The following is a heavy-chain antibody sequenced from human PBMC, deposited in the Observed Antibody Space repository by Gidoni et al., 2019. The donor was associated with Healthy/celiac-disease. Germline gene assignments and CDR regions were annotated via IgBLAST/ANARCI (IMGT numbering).Heavy chain of an antibody. CDR3: AKIKVKDTAMVFMSWYFDL. D-gene: IGHD5-18*01. CDR2: IRGSGGST. V-gene: IGHV3-23*01. CDR1: GFTFSSYA. Sequence: EVQLLESGGGLVQPGGSLRLSCAASGFTFSSYAMSWVRQAPGKGLEWVSAIRGSGGSTYYADSVKGRFTISRDNSKNTLYLQMNSLRAEDTAVYYCAKIKVKDTAMVFMSWYFDLWGRGTLVTVSS. J-gene: IGHJ2*01.